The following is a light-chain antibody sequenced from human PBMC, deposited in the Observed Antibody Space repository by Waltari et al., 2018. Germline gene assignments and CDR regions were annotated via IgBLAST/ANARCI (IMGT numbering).Light chain of an antibody. CDR1: NSDIGGYNY. CDR3: SSFTSSATWV. Sequence: QSALTQPASLSGSPRQSITISCTGTNSDIGGYNYVSWYQHHSGKAPKLRIFGVSDPPSGVSNSFSGARSGNTASLTISELQAGDEADYYCSSFTSSATWVFGGGTKLTVL. J-gene: IGLJ3*02. CDR2: GVS. V-gene: IGLV2-14*03.